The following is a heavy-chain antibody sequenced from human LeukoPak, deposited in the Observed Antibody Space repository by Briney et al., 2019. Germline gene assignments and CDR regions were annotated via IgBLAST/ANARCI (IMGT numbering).Heavy chain of an antibody. CDR1: GFTLSSYS. J-gene: IGHJ4*02. CDR2: ISSSSSTI. D-gene: IGHD6-13*01. Sequence: GGSLRLSCAASGFTLSSYSMNWVRQAPGKGMEWVSYISSSSSTIYYADSVKGRFTISRDNAKNSLYLQMNSLRAEDTAVYYCARDLIAAAGRHWGQGTLVTVSS. CDR3: ARDLIAAAGRH. V-gene: IGHV3-48*01.